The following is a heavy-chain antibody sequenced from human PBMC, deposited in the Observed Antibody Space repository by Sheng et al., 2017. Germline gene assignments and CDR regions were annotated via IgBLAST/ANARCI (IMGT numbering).Heavy chain of an antibody. CDR2: ISYDGSNK. Sequence: QVQLVESGGGVVQPGRSLRLSCAASGFTFSSYGMHWVRQAPGKGLEWVAVISYDGSNKYYADSVKGRFTISRDNSKNTLYLQMNSLRAEDTAVYYCAKDSRTTVKSVYPYGMDVWGQGTTVTVSS. CDR1: GFTFSSYG. D-gene: IGHD4-4*01. CDR3: AKDSRTTVKSVYPYGMDV. J-gene: IGHJ6*02. V-gene: IGHV3-30*18.